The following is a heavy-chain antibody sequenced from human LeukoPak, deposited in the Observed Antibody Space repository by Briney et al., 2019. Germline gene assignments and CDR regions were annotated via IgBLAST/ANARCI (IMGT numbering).Heavy chain of an antibody. CDR1: GGSFSGYY. Sequence: SETLSLTCAVYGGSFSGYYWSWIRQPPGKGLEWIGEINHSGSTNYNPPLKSRVTISVDTSKNQFSLKLSSVTAADTAVYYCARGGKLRPFDYWGQGTLVTVSS. V-gene: IGHV4-34*01. J-gene: IGHJ4*02. CDR2: INHSGST. CDR3: ARGGKLRPFDY.